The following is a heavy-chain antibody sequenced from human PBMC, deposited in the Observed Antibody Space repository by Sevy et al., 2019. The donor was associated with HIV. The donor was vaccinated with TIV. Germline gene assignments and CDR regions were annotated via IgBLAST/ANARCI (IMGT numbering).Heavy chain of an antibody. Sequence: GGSLRLSCAASGFTFSTYNMNWVRQAPGKGLEWVSSISSSSTYIYYADSVKGRFTISRDNAKNSLYLQMNSLRAEDTAAYYCARDLVLPATTDYYYYGMDVWGQGTTVTVSS. D-gene: IGHD2-15*01. V-gene: IGHV3-21*01. CDR3: ARDLVLPATTDYYYYGMDV. CDR2: ISSSSTYI. J-gene: IGHJ6*02. CDR1: GFTFSTYN.